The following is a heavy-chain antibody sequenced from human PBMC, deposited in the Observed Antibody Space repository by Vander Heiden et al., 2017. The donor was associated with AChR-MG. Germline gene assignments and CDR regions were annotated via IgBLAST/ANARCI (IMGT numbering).Heavy chain of an antibody. V-gene: IGHV3-53*02. D-gene: IGHD3-16*01. CDR2: IYSGGST. CDR1: GFTVSSNY. Sequence: EVQLVETGGGLIQPGGSLRLSCAASGFTVSSNYMSWVRQAPGKGLEWVSVIYSGGSTYYADSVKGRFTISRDNSKNTLYLQMNSLRAEDTAVYYCARAGPYEEDWFDPWGQGTLVTVSS. J-gene: IGHJ5*02. CDR3: ARAGPYEEDWFDP.